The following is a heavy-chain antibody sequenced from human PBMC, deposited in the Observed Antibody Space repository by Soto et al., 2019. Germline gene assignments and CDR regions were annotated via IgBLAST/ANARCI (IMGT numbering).Heavy chain of an antibody. Sequence: QVQLQESGPGLVKPSQTLSLTCTVSGGSISSTTSYWSWIRQHPGKGLEWIGYIYYSGSTYYNPSLKSRVTISLDTSENQFSLNLSSVTAADTAVYYCAREGGDGVDYWGQGPLVTVSS. J-gene: IGHJ4*02. CDR3: AREGGDGVDY. V-gene: IGHV4-31*03. CDR1: GGSISSTTSY. D-gene: IGHD3-16*01. CDR2: IYYSGST.